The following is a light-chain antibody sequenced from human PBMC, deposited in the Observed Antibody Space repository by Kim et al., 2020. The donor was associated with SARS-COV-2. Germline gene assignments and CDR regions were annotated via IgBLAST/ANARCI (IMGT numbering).Light chain of an antibody. J-gene: IGKJ2*02. Sequence: IVMTQSPGTLSVSPGDRATLSCRASQSVGSKLAWYQQKPGQAPRLLIYDASTRATGIPARFSGSGSGTDFTLTINSLQSEDFAVYYCQHYNNWCTFGQGTKLEIK. V-gene: IGKV3-15*01. CDR1: QSVGSK. CDR2: DAS. CDR3: QHYNNWCT.